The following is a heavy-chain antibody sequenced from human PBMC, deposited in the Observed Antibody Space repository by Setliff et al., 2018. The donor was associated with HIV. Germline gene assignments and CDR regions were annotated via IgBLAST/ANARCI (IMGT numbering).Heavy chain of an antibody. J-gene: IGHJ4*02. V-gene: IGHV3-7*01. Sequence: LRLSCAASGFTFSSYSMNWVRQAPGKGLEWVANIKHDGSESYYVDSVKGRFTIFRDDAENAVFLQMNSLRVDDTAVYYCARDRVPNYWGQGTLVTVSS. CDR3: ARDRVPNY. CDR2: IKHDGSES. D-gene: IGHD3-3*01. CDR1: GFTFSSYS.